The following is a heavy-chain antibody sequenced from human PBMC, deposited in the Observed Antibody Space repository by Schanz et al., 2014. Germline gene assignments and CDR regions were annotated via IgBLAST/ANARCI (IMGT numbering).Heavy chain of an antibody. CDR3: AKSGDAYLLDY. V-gene: IGHV3-23*04. CDR2: ISGSGETT. D-gene: IGHD7-27*01. J-gene: IGHJ4*02. CDR1: GFTFTTFA. Sequence: EVQLVESGGGFVQPGGSLRLSCATSGFTFTTFAMTWVRQAPGKGLEWVSAISGSGETTYYADSVKGRFTISRDNSKNTVYLQMNSLRGEDTAVYYCAKSGDAYLLDYWGQGTLVTVSS.